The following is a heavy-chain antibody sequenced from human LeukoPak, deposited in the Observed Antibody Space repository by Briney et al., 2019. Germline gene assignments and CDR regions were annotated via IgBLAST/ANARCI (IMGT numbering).Heavy chain of an antibody. Sequence: GGSLRLSCAASGFTFSSYWMTWVRQAPGKRLEWLADIKPDETEKYYIDSVKGRFTISRDNAKKSLYLHMNSLRAEDTAIYYCARGFDNLGSGWYSYWGQGTLVTVSS. CDR3: ARGFDNLGSGWYSY. J-gene: IGHJ4*02. D-gene: IGHD6-19*01. V-gene: IGHV3-7*01. CDR1: GFTFSSYW. CDR2: IKPDETEK.